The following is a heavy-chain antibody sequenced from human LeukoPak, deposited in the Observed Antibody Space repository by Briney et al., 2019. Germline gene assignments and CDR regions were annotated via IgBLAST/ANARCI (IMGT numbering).Heavy chain of an antibody. CDR1: GFTFSSAW. CDR2: ISAGGGDT. D-gene: IGHD3-22*01. CDR3: AKSDYYDSSGHPSSFDY. V-gene: IGHV3-23*01. J-gene: IGHJ4*02. Sequence: PGGSLRLSCTASGFTFSSAWISWVRQAPGKGLEWVSAISAGGGDTYYADSVKGRFTISRDNSKNTLYLQMNSLRVEDTAIYYCAKSDYYDSSGHPSSFDYWGQGTLVTVSS.